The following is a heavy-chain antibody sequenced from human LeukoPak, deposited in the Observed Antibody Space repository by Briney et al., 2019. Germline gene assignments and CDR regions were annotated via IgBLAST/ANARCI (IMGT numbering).Heavy chain of an antibody. D-gene: IGHD3-22*01. CDR2: IYSGGST. J-gene: IGHJ3*02. Sequence: GGSLSLSCAVSGFTVSNNYMSWFRQAPGKGLKWVSVIYSGGSTYYADSVKGRFTISRHTSKNTLYLQMTGLRAEDTAVYYCARGYYYDSSGHNSDAFDIWGQGTMVTAAS. V-gene: IGHV3-53*04. CDR3: ARGYYYDSSGHNSDAFDI. CDR1: GFTVSNNY.